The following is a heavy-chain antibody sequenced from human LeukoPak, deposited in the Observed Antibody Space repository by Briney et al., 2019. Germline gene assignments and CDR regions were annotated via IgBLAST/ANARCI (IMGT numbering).Heavy chain of an antibody. CDR3: ARDKGYCSSTSCYGSYGMDV. J-gene: IGHJ6*02. D-gene: IGHD2-2*01. CDR2: ISSSSSYI. CDR1: GFTLSSYW. V-gene: IGHV3-21*01. Sequence: RSLRLACAVSGFTLSSYWVNCVRQAPGKWLEWVSSISSSSSYIYYADSVKGRFTISRDNAKNSLYLQMSSLRAEDTAVYYCARDKGYCSSTSCYGSYGMDVWGQGTTVTVSS.